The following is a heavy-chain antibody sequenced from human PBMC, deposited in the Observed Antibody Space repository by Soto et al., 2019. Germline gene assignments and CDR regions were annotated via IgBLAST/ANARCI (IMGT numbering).Heavy chain of an antibody. CDR1: VFTFSSYG. CDR3: AKEQSGWSRLDY. D-gene: IGHD6-19*01. CDR2: ISYDGSNK. V-gene: IGHV3-30*18. J-gene: IGHJ4*02. Sequence: PGGSLRLSCAASVFTFSSYGMHWVRLAPGKGLEWVAVISYDGSNKYYADSVKGRFTISRYNSKNTLYLQMNSLRAEDTAVYYCAKEQSGWSRLDYWGQGTLVTVSA.